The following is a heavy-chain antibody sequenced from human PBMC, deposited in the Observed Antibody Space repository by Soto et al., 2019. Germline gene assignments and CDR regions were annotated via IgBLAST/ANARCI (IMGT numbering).Heavy chain of an antibody. CDR2: ISSSSSYI. Sequence: EVQLVESGGGLVKPGGSLRLSCAASGFTFSSYSMNWVRQAPGKGLEWVSSISSSSSYIYYADSVKGRFTISRDNAKNSLYLQMNSLRAEDTAVYYCARDEGTLGTFDIWGQGTMVTVSS. CDR1: GFTFSSYS. CDR3: ARDEGTLGTFDI. V-gene: IGHV3-21*01. J-gene: IGHJ3*02. D-gene: IGHD2-15*01.